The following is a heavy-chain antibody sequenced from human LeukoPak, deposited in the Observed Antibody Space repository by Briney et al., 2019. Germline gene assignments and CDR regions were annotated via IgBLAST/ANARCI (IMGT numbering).Heavy chain of an antibody. J-gene: IGHJ5*02. CDR1: GGSISSYY. CDR2: IYYSGST. V-gene: IGHV4-59*12. D-gene: IGHD3-10*01. CDR3: ARDYSTLWFGELLRAFDP. Sequence: SETLSLTCTVSGGSISSYYWSWIRQPPGKGLEWIGYIYYSGSTNYNPSLKSRVTISVDTSKNQFSLKLSSVTAADTAVYYCARDYSTLWFGELLRAFDPWGQGTLVTVSS.